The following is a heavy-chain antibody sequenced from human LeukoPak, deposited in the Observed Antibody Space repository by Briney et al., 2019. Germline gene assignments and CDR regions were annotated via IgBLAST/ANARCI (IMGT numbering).Heavy chain of an antibody. CDR1: GGSFSDYY. Sequence: SETLSLTCGVHGGSFSDYYWTWIRQPPGRGLEWIVEISHIGNAIYSPSLTSRATISIDTSHNQFSLKLTSVTAADTALYYCARGVQKSGWYLDSWGQGTLVTVSS. D-gene: IGHD6-19*01. CDR3: ARGVQKSGWYLDS. J-gene: IGHJ4*02. V-gene: IGHV4-34*01. CDR2: ISHIGNA.